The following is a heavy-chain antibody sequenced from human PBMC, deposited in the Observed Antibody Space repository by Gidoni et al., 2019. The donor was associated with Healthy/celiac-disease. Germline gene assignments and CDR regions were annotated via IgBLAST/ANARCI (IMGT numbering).Heavy chain of an antibody. CDR1: GFPFDDYA. CDR3: AKVGRGGYYDSSGSLYFDY. D-gene: IGHD3-22*01. J-gene: IGHJ4*02. CDR2: ISWNSGSI. Sequence: EVQLVESGGGLVQPGRSLRLSCAASGFPFDDYAMHWVRQAPGKGLEWVSGISWNSGSIGYADSVKGRFTISRDNAKNSLYLQMNSLRAEDTALYYCAKVGRGGYYDSSGSLYFDYWGQGTLVTVSS. V-gene: IGHV3-9*01.